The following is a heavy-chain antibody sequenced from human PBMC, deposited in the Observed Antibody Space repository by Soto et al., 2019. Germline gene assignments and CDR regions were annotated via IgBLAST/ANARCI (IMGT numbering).Heavy chain of an antibody. J-gene: IGHJ4*02. Sequence: GESLKISCKASGYSFTSYWIGWVRQMPGRGLEWMGIIFPGDSSTRYSPSFQGQVTISADKSINTAYVQWSSLKASDTAMYYCARESYYDSSGYYGLGFDYWGQGTLVTVSS. CDR2: IFPGDSST. CDR1: GYSFTSYW. V-gene: IGHV5-51*01. CDR3: ARESYYDSSGYYGLGFDY. D-gene: IGHD3-22*01.